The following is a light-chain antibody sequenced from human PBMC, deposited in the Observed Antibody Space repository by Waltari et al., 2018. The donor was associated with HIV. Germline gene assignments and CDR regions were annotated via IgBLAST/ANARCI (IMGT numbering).Light chain of an antibody. CDR2: KAY. CDR1: QIISTY. V-gene: IGKV1-5*03. J-gene: IGKJ2*01. Sequence: DIQMTQSPSTLSASVGDRVTITCRASQIISTYLAWYQHKPGKAPKVLIYKAYSLESGVPSRVSGSGSGTEFTLTISSLQPDDFATYYCQQYNSYSPSTFGQGTKLEIK. CDR3: QQYNSYSPST.